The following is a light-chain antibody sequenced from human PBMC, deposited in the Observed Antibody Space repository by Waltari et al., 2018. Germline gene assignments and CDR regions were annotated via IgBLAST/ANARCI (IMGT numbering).Light chain of an antibody. V-gene: IGKV3-11*01. CDR1: QSVRIY. CDR2: GAS. CDR3: QQRSSWPNT. J-gene: IGKJ2*01. Sequence: EIVLTQSTAPLSLSPGERATLSCRASQSVRIYLAWYQQKPGQAPRLLIHGASNRATGIPARFSGSGSGTDFTLTISSLEPEDFAVYYCQQRSSWPNTFGQGTKLEI.